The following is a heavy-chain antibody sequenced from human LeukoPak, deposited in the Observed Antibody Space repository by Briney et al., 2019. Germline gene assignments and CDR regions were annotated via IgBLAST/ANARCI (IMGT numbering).Heavy chain of an antibody. CDR3: ARGPGYGHYFDY. Sequence: GGSLRLSCAASGFTFYDYAMHWVRQAPGKGLEWVSLISWDGGSTYYADSVKGRFTISRDNARYSLYLQMNSLRDEDTAVYYCARGPGYGHYFDYWGQGALVTVSS. V-gene: IGHV3-43D*03. CDR2: ISWDGGST. J-gene: IGHJ4*02. CDR1: GFTFYDYA. D-gene: IGHD5-12*01.